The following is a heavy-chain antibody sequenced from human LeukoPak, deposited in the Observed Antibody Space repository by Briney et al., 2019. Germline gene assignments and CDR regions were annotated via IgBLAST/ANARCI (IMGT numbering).Heavy chain of an antibody. CDR3: ARFGWWYYCYYGMDV. CDR1: GGSFSGYY. CDR2: INHSGST. Sequence: SETLSLTCAVYGGSFSGYYWSWIRQPPGKGLEWIGKINHSGSTNYNPSLKSRVTISVDTSKNQFSLKLSSVTAADTAVYYCARFGWWYYCYYGMDVWGQGTTVTVSS. J-gene: IGHJ6*02. V-gene: IGHV4-34*01. D-gene: IGHD2-15*01.